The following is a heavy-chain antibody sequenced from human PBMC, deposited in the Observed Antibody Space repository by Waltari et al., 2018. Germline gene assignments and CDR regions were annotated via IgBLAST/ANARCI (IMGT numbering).Heavy chain of an antibody. CDR1: GGSISIIGYS. D-gene: IGHD3-9*01. CDR2: IYDSGST. CDR3: ARVSRSFDWLHGMDV. V-gene: IGHV4-39*01. Sequence: QLQLQESGPGLVKPSETLSLTCTVPGGSISIIGYSWGWIRQPPGKGLEWIGSIYDSGSTYYTPSLNSRVTMSVDTSKNQFFLNLSPATAADTAVYYCARVSRSFDWLHGMDVWGQGTTVTVSS. J-gene: IGHJ6*02.